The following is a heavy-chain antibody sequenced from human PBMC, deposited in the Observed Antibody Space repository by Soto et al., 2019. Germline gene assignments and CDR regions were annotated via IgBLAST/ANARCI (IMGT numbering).Heavy chain of an antibody. J-gene: IGHJ3*02. Sequence: GGSLRLSCAASGFTFSSYAMHWVRQAPGKGLEYVSAISSNGGSTYYANSVKGRFTISRDNSKNTLYLQMGSLRAEDMAVYYCARDPGYCSGGSCYSAAFDIWGQGTMVTVS. V-gene: IGHV3-64*01. CDR1: GFTFSSYA. CDR2: ISSNGGST. D-gene: IGHD2-15*01. CDR3: ARDPGYCSGGSCYSAAFDI.